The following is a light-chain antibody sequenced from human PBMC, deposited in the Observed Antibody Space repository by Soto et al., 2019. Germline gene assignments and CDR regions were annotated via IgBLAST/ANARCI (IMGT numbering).Light chain of an antibody. J-gene: IGKJ1*01. CDR2: GAS. CDR1: QSVSSL. CDR3: QQYSNWPWT. V-gene: IGKV3-15*01. Sequence: VVTQSPATLSVSPGEGATLSCRASQSVSSLLAWYQHKPGQAPTLLFYGASTRATDTPARFSASESGTEFTLAISSLQSEDFAIYYCQQYSNWPWTFGLGTKVDIK.